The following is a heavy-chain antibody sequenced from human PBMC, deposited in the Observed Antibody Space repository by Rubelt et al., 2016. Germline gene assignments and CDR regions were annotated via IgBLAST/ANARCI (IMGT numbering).Heavy chain of an antibody. Sequence: QVQLVQSGAEVKKPGASVKVSCKASGYTFTSYAMHWVRQAPGQRLEWMGWINAGNGNTKYSQKFQGRVTITRDASASTAYMELSSLRSEDPAVYYCARVIWGSGWSNNWFDPWGQGTLVTVSS. J-gene: IGHJ5*02. CDR1: GYTFTSYA. V-gene: IGHV1-3*01. D-gene: IGHD6-19*01. CDR3: ARVIWGSGWSNNWFDP. CDR2: INAGNGNT.